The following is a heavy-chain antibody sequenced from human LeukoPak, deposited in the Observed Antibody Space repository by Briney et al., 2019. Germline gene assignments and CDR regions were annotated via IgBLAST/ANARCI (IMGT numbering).Heavy chain of an antibody. CDR2: IYYSGST. CDR1: GGSISRYY. Sequence: PSETLSLTCTVSGGSISRYYWSWVRQPPGKGLEWIGYIYYSGSTNYNPSLKSRVTISVDTSKNQFYLKLGSVTAADTAVYYCARDPRDDFWSGYRIINWFDPWGQGTLVTVSS. J-gene: IGHJ5*02. CDR3: ARDPRDDFWSGYRIINWFDP. V-gene: IGHV4-59*01. D-gene: IGHD3-3*01.